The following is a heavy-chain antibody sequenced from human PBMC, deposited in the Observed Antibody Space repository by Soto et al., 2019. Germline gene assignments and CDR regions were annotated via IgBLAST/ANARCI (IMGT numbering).Heavy chain of an antibody. V-gene: IGHV5-51*01. CDR2: IYPGDSDT. Sequence: GESLKISCKGSGYSFTSYWIGWVRQMPGKGLEWMGIIYPGDSDTRYSPSFQGQVTISADKSISTAYLQWSSLKASDTAMYYCARRIHGIAVAGTNFDYWGQGTLVTVSS. D-gene: IGHD6-19*01. CDR1: GYSFTSYW. CDR3: ARRIHGIAVAGTNFDY. J-gene: IGHJ4*02.